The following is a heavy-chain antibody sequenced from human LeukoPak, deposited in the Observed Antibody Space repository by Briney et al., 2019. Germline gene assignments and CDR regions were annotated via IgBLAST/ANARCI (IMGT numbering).Heavy chain of an antibody. CDR1: VRSISGYY. D-gene: IGHD3-22*01. CDR2: IYCSGNT. CDR3: ARTPDTSGYFYGWYFDL. Sequence: SETLSLTCSVSVRSISGYYWSWIPQAPGKGVEWIQHIYCSGNTKQNPSLKSRVTISVDMSDNQFSLRLSSVTAADTAVYYCARTPDTSGYFYGWYFDLWGPGTLVTVSS. J-gene: IGHJ2*01. V-gene: IGHV4-59*01.